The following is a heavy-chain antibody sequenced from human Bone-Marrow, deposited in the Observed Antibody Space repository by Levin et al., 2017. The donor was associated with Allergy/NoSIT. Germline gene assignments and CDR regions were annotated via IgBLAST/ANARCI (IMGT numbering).Heavy chain of an antibody. CDR1: GYTFTGFY. Sequence: AASVKVSCTASGYTFTGFYIHWVRQAPGQGLEWMGWINPDNGDTNFAQKFQGRATMTRDTSTSTASMELSSLRSDDTAVYYCAAGDYGDYAPGGYWGHGTLVIVSS. J-gene: IGHJ4*01. CDR2: INPDNGDT. D-gene: IGHD4-17*01. V-gene: IGHV1-2*02. CDR3: AAGDYGDYAPGGY.